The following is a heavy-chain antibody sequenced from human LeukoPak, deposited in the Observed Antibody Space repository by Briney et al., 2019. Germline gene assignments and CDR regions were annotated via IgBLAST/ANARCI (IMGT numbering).Heavy chain of an antibody. CDR3: AETRDPYYFDY. V-gene: IGHV1-69*04. CDR1: GGTFSSYA. Sequence: ASVKVSCKASGGTFSSYAISWVRQAPGQGLEWMGRIIPILGIANYAQKFQGRVTITADKSTSTAYMELSSLRSEDTAVYYCAETRDPYYFDYWGQGTLVTVSS. J-gene: IGHJ4*02. CDR2: IIPILGIA.